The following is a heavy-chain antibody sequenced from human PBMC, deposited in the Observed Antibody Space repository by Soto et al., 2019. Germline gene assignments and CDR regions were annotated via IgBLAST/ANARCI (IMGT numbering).Heavy chain of an antibody. CDR2: IYSGGST. V-gene: IGHV3-53*01. CDR3: ARGGPTGRFYFDY. D-gene: IGHD3-3*01. J-gene: IGHJ4*02. CDR1: GFTVSSNY. Sequence: GGSLRLSCAASGFTVSSNYMSWVRQAPGKGLEWVSVIYSGGSTYYADSLKGRFTISRDNSKNTLYLQMNSLRAEDTAVYYCARGGPTGRFYFDYWGQGTLVTVSS.